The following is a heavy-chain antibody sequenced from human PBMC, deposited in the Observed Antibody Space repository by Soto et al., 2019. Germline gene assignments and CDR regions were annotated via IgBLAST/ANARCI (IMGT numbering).Heavy chain of an antibody. CDR3: AKSHTTRGWYATTDY. CDR2: ISRNSGSI. Sequence: GGSLRRSCPASGITFGDYAMQLVRLAPGKGLEWVSAISRNSGSIDDADSVKSRFTISRDNAKNSLYLQMNSLRAEDTALYYCAKSHTTRGWYATTDYWGQGT. J-gene: IGHJ4*02. V-gene: IGHV3-9*01. CDR1: GITFGDYA. D-gene: IGHD6-19*01.